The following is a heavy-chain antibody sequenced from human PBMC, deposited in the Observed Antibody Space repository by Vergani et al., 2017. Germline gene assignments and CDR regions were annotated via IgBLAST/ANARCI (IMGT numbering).Heavy chain of an antibody. D-gene: IGHD1-1*01. J-gene: IGHJ4*02. CDR3: ARVNPDKTTIGVNGDY. CDR1: GFTFSGYY. CDR2: INHSGST. V-gene: IGHV4-34*01. Sequence: QVQLVESGGGLVKPGGSLRLSCAASGFTFSGYYWSWIRQPPGKGLEWIGEINHSGSTNYNPSLKSRVTISVDTSKNQFSLKLSSVTAADTAVYYCARVNPDKTTIGVNGDYWGQGTLVTVSS.